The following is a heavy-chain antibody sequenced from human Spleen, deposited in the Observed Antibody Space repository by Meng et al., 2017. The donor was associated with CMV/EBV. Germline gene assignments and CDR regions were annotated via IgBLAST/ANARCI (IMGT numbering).Heavy chain of an antibody. CDR2: IKQDGSEK. D-gene: IGHD4-11*01. CDR3: ARDFRDLQGY. CDR1: GFTFDDYA. J-gene: IGHJ4*02. Sequence: GESLKISCAASGFTFDDYAMHWVRQAPGKGLEWVANIKQDGSEKYYVDSVKGRFTISRDNAENSLYLQMNSLRAEDTAVYYCARDFRDLQGYWGQGTLVTVSS. V-gene: IGHV3-7*01.